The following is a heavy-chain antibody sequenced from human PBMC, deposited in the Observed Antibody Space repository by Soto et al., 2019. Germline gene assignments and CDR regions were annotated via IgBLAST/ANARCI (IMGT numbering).Heavy chain of an antibody. J-gene: IGHJ3*02. CDR1: GGTFSSYA. CDR3: AREKMDIVATIGGPRDDAFGI. D-gene: IGHD5-12*01. Sequence: SVKVSCKASGGTFSSYAISWVRQAPGQGLEWMGGIIPIFGTANYAQKFQGRVTITADESTSTAYMELSSLRSEDTAVYYCAREKMDIVATIGGPRDDAFGIWGQGTMVTVSS. CDR2: IIPIFGTA. V-gene: IGHV1-69*13.